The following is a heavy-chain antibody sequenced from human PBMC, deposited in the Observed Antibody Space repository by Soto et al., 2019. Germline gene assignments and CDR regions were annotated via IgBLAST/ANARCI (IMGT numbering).Heavy chain of an antibody. D-gene: IGHD3-22*01. J-gene: IGHJ4*02. CDR3: AKGGHTMIVVVPDY. CDR2: IFYTGST. V-gene: IGHV4-31*03. Sequence: SETLSLTCTVSGGPITSGGCYWSWVRQHPGKGLEWIGYIFYTGSTNYNPSLKSRVVISIDTSKNTLYLQMNSLRAEDTAVYYCAKGGHTMIVVVPDYWGQGTLVTVSS. CDR1: GGPITSGGCY.